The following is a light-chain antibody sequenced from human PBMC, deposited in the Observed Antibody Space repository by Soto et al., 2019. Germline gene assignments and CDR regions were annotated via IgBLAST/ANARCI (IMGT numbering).Light chain of an antibody. CDR1: NSDVGGYSY. J-gene: IGLJ1*01. V-gene: IGLV2-14*01. CDR2: EVS. CDR3: TSYTSSSTYV. Sequence: QSALTQPASVSGSPGQSITISCTGTNSDVGGYSYVSWYQHHPGKAPKLMIYEVSNRPSGVSTRFSGSKSGNTASLTISGLQAEDEADYYCTSYTSSSTYVFGAGTKLTVL.